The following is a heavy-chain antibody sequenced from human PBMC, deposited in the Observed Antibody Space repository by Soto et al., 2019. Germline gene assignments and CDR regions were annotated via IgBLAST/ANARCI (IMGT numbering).Heavy chain of an antibody. CDR2: ISGSGGST. Sequence: GGSLRLSCAASGFTFSSYAMSWVRQAPGKGLEWVSAISGSGGSTYYADSVKGRFTISRDNSKNTLYLQMNSLRADDTAVYYCAKDRDIVGTTRPYWDYWGQGTLVTVSS. CDR3: AKDRDIVGTTRPYWDY. V-gene: IGHV3-23*01. J-gene: IGHJ4*02. D-gene: IGHD1-26*01. CDR1: GFTFSSYA.